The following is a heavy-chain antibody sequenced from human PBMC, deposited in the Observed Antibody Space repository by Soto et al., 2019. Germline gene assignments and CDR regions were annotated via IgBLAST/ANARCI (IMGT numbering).Heavy chain of an antibody. CDR1: GFSLSTTGLG. Sequence: QITLMESCPSLLKPTETLTLTCTFSGFSLSTTGLGGGWIRQPPGTALEWLALIHWDDDKPYSPSLNSRLTITKDTSKYQVVLTMTNMDPVDTATYYCAHTHPSRFDYWGQGTLVTVSS. V-gene: IGHV2-5*02. CDR2: IHWDDDK. CDR3: AHTHPSRFDY. J-gene: IGHJ4*02.